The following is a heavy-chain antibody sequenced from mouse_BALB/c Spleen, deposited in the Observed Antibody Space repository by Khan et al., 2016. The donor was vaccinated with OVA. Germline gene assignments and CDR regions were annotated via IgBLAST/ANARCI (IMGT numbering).Heavy chain of an antibody. CDR2: INPHIGET. Sequence: VRLQQSGPELVKPGASVKISCKASGYSFTGYFMNWVMQSRGKSLEWIGRINPHIGETFYNQKFKGKATLTVDESSSTAHMELRSLASEDSAVYYCARIYRSDFDYWGQGTTLTVSS. D-gene: IGHD1-1*01. V-gene: IGHV1-20*02. CDR1: GYSFTGYF. CDR3: ARIYRSDFDY. J-gene: IGHJ2*01.